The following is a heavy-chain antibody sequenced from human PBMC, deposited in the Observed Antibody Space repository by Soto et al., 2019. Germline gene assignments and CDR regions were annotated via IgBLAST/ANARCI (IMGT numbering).Heavy chain of an antibody. J-gene: IGHJ6*03. CDR1: GGTFGGHH. Sequence: QVRLQERGAGQLKASDTLSLTCHIDGGTFGGHHWSWIRRPPGKGMEWIGDINDSGTTTYKPSIKSRGTVSAVMSRKEIFLRLTSVTDADAAIYYCARGVMVPGLMSVQGTRYYMDACGQGTECTVSS. CDR3: ARGVMVPGLMSVQGTRYYMDA. CDR2: INDSGTT. D-gene: IGHD3-10*01. V-gene: IGHV4-34*01.